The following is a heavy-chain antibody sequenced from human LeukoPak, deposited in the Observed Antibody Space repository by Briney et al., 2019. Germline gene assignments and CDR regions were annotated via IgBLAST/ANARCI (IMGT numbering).Heavy chain of an antibody. CDR1: GGSISSYY. CDR3: ARGLKPGVDY. V-gene: IGHV4-59*12. J-gene: IGHJ4*02. Sequence: SETLSPTCTVSGGSISSYYWSWIRQPPGKGLEWIGYIYYSGSTNYNPSLKSRVTISVDTSKNQFSLKLSSVTAADTAVRYCARGLKPGVDYWGQGTLVTVSS. CDR2: IYYSGST.